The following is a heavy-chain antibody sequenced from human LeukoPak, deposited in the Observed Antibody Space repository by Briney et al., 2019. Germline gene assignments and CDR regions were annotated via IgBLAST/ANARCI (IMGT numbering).Heavy chain of an antibody. Sequence: PSETLSLTCTVSGGSISSGGYYWSWIRQHPGKGLEWIGYIYYSGSAYYNPSLKSRVTMSVDTSKNQFSLRLTSVTAADTAVYYCARGYYYGSGRPGDNWFDPWGQGMLVTISA. D-gene: IGHD3-10*01. CDR3: ARGYYYGSGRPGDNWFDP. CDR2: IYYSGSA. V-gene: IGHV4-31*03. J-gene: IGHJ5*02. CDR1: GGSISSGGYY.